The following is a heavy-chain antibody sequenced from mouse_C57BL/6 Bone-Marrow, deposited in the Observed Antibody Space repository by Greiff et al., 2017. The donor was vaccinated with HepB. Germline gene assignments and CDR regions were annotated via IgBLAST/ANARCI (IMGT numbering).Heavy chain of an antibody. CDR3: ARSGATVVNYYAMDD. Sequence: QVQLQQSGAELLKPGASVKLSCKATGYTFTGYWLEWVTQRPGHGLEWIGEILPGSGSTNYNEKFKGKATFTADTSSNTAYMQLSSLTTEDSAIYYCARSGATVVNYYAMDDWGQGTSFTFSS. J-gene: IGHJ4*01. CDR1: GYTFTGYW. CDR2: ILPGSGST. V-gene: IGHV1-9*01. D-gene: IGHD1-1*01.